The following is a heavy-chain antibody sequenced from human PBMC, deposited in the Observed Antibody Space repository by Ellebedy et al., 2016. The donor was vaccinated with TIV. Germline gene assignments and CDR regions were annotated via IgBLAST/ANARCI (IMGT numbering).Heavy chain of an antibody. CDR2: IYPGDSDT. D-gene: IGHD7-27*01. Sequence: GESLRLSCKGSGYIFTNYWIAWVRQMPGKGLEWMGIIYPGDSDTRYSPSFQGQVTILADKSISTAYLQWSSLKASDTAMYYCARRVQLTGDRASFDYWGQGTLVTVSS. CDR1: GYIFTNYW. J-gene: IGHJ4*02. V-gene: IGHV5-51*01. CDR3: ARRVQLTGDRASFDY.